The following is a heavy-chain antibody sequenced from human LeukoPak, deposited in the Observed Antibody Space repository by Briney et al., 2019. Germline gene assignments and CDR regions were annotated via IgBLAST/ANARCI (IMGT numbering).Heavy chain of an antibody. J-gene: IGHJ3*02. CDR2: ISGSGGST. Sequence: GGSLRLSCAPSGFTFSSYAMSWVRQAPGKGLEWVSAISGSGGSTYYADSVKGRFTISRDNSKNTLYLQMNSLRAEDTAVYYRAKVPSSSSPNDAFDIWGQGTMVTVSS. CDR3: AKVPSSSSPNDAFDI. D-gene: IGHD6-13*01. V-gene: IGHV3-23*01. CDR1: GFTFSSYA.